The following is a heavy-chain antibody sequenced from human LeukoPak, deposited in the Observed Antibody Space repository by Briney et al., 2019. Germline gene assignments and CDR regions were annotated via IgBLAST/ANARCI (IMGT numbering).Heavy chain of an antibody. CDR1: GFTFSSYA. D-gene: IGHD3-3*01. V-gene: IGHV3-23*01. CDR2: ISGSGGST. Sequence: GGSLRLSCAASGFTFSSYAMSWVRQAPGKGLEWVSAISGSGGSTYYADSVKGRFTISRDNSKNSLYLQMNSLRAEDTAVYYCARGGPQSFYTDWGQGTLVTVSS. J-gene: IGHJ4*02. CDR3: ARGGPQSFYTD.